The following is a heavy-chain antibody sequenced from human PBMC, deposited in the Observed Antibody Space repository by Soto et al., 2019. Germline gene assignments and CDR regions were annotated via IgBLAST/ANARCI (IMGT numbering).Heavy chain of an antibody. CDR3: ARSEAYCSGGSCYLDY. V-gene: IGHV3-53*01. Sequence: GGSLRLSCAASGFTVSSNYMSWVRQAPGKGLEWVSVIYSGGSTYYADSVKGRFTISRDNSKNTRYLQMNSLRAEDTAVYYCARSEAYCSGGSCYLDYWGQGTLVTVSS. CDR1: GFTVSSNY. J-gene: IGHJ4*02. CDR2: IYSGGST. D-gene: IGHD2-15*01.